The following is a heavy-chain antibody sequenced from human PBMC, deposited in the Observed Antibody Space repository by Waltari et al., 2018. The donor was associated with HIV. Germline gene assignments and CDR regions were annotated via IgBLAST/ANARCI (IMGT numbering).Heavy chain of an antibody. CDR2: IKQDGNEK. Sequence: EVQLVETGGALVQPGGSLRVSCVASGFTVSNYWMTWVRRAPGKGLEWVANIKQDGNEKNYLDSVKGRFTISRDNAKNSLYLQMNNLRDEDSATYYCARAYSGTYRIGDYWGQGTLVTVSS. CDR1: GFTVSNYW. V-gene: IGHV3-7*01. J-gene: IGHJ4*02. CDR3: ARAYSGTYRIGDY. D-gene: IGHD1-26*01.